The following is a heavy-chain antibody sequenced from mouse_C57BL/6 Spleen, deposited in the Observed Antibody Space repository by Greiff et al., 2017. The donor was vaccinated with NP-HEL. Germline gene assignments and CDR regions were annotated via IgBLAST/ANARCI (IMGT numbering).Heavy chain of an antibody. J-gene: IGHJ4*01. Sequence: VQLQQSGPELVKPGASVKIPCKASGYTFTDYHMDWVKQSHGKSLEWIGDINPNNGGTIYNQKFKGKATLTVDKSSSTAYMELRSLTSEDTAVYYCARSVYYSNYVDAMDYWGQGTSVTVSS. CDR2: INPNNGGT. CDR3: ARSVYYSNYVDAMDY. D-gene: IGHD2-5*01. CDR1: GYTFTDYH. V-gene: IGHV1-18*01.